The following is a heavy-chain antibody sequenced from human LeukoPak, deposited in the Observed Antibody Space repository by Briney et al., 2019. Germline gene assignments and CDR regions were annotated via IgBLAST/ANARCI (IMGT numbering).Heavy chain of an antibody. D-gene: IGHD1-26*01. J-gene: IGHJ4*02. CDR2: MSHDGSNK. V-gene: IGHV3-30*03. Sequence: GGSLRLSCAASGFTFNSYGMHWVRQAPGKGLEWVVVMSHDGSNKYYADSVKGRFTISRDNSKNTLYLQMNSLRAEDTAVYFCATEMKVGATDYWGQGTLVTVSS. CDR3: ATEMKVGATDY. CDR1: GFTFNSYG.